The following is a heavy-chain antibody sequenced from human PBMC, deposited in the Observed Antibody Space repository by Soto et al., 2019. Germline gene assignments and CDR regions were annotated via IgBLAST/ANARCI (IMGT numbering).Heavy chain of an antibody. CDR2: IIPIFGTA. D-gene: IGHD3-22*01. CDR3: ARAPSSGYYSISGPFDY. CDR1: GGTFSSYA. V-gene: IGHV1-69*01. J-gene: IGHJ4*02. Sequence: QVQLVQSGAEVQKPGSSVKVSCKASGGTFSSYAISWVRQAPGQGLEWMGGIIPIFGTANYAQKFQGRVTITADESTSTAYMELSSLRSEDTAVYYCARAPSSGYYSISGPFDYWGQGTLVTVSS.